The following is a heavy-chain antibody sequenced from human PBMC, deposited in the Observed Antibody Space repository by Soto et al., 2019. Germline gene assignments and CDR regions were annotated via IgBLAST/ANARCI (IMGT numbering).Heavy chain of an antibody. D-gene: IGHD6-6*01. CDR2: IYWDDDK. Sequence: QITLKESGPTLVKPTQTLTLTCTFSGFSLSTSGVDVGWIRQPPGKALEWLALIYWDDDKRYKPSLKSRLTITKGTSRNQVVLTMTNMDPLDTATYYCAHRRTHSNSPEYFFDYWGQRTLVTVSS. J-gene: IGHJ4*02. CDR1: GFSLSTSGVD. CDR3: AHRRTHSNSPEYFFDY. V-gene: IGHV2-5*02.